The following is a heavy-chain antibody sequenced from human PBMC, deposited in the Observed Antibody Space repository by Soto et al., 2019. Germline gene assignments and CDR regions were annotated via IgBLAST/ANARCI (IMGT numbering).Heavy chain of an antibody. J-gene: IGHJ4*02. CDR3: AIHPGYDDILTGYTTYYFDS. D-gene: IGHD3-9*01. V-gene: IGHV4-4*02. Sequence: SVTLSLTCVVSGDSISSTHWWTWVRQPPGKGLEWIGEIYHTGSTKYNPSLKNQVTISVDTPKNQFSLKLISVTAADTVVYFCAIHPGYDDILTGYTTYYFDSWGQGLLVTVSS. CDR2: IYHTGST. CDR1: GDSISSTHW.